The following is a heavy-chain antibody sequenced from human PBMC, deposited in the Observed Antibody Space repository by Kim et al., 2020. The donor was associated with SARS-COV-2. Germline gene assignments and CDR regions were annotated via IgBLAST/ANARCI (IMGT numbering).Heavy chain of an antibody. CDR3: AREACSGGSCIYYYGMAV. J-gene: IGHJ6*02. D-gene: IGHD2-15*01. CDR2: IYYSGST. Sequence: SETLSLTCTVSGGSISSGGYYWSWIRQHPGKGLEWIGYIYYSGSTYYNPSLKSRVTISVDTSKNQFSLKLSSVTAADTAVYYCAREACSGGSCIYYYGMAVWGQGTTVTVSS. CDR1: GGSISSGGYY. V-gene: IGHV4-31*03.